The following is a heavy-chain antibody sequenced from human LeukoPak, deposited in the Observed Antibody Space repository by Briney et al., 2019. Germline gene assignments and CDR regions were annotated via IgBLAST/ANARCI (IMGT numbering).Heavy chain of an antibody. D-gene: IGHD1-1*01. V-gene: IGHV5-10-1*01. Sequence: GESLKISCQGSRYSFTSYWICWVRQMPGRGLEWMGRIDPADSQTNYSPSFQGHVTISADKSISTVYLQWSTLKASDTAMYYCARQLTSGDCDYWGQGTLVTVSS. J-gene: IGHJ4*02. CDR2: IDPADSQT. CDR3: ARQLTSGDCDY. CDR1: RYSFTSYW.